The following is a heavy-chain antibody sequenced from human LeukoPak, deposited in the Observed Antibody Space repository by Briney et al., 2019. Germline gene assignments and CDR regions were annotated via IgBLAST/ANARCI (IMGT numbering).Heavy chain of an antibody. CDR1: GFTFSSYS. D-gene: IGHD1-20*01. Sequence: HAGGSLRLSCAASGFTFSSYSMNWVRQAPGKGLEWVSYISSSSRTIKYADSVKGRFTISRDNAKNSLYLQMNSLRVEDTAVYYCTRVYNGNDGAPDYWGQGTLVTVSS. J-gene: IGHJ4*02. CDR2: ISSSSRTI. V-gene: IGHV3-48*04. CDR3: TRVYNGNDGAPDY.